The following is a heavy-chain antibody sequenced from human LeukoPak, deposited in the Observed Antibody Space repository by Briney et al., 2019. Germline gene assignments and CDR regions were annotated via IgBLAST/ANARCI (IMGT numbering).Heavy chain of an antibody. V-gene: IGHV6-1*01. Sequence: SQTLSLTCAISGDSVSSNSATWTWIRQSPSRGLEWLGGSYFRSTCYTDSAESVKSRIRITPDTSKNQFSLQLSSVPPEDTAVYYCARGLLVGHPYYCAMDVWGQGTTVSVSS. D-gene: IGHD2-8*02. CDR1: GDSVSSNSAT. CDR2: SYFRSTCYT. J-gene: IGHJ6*02. CDR3: ARGLLVGHPYYCAMDV.